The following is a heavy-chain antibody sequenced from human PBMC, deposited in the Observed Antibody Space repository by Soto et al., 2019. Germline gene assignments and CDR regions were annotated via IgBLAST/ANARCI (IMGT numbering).Heavy chain of an antibody. V-gene: IGHV4-39*01. CDR3: VRRSHTIWPPY. D-gene: IGHD2-2*01. CDR2: IYYGGST. Sequence: QLQLQESGPGLVKPSETLSLTCTVSGGSISDSNHYCVWIRQPPGKGLEWIVSIYYGGSTYYNPSLQSRVSVSVDTSKNQFSLKVNSVTVADTAVYYCVRRSHTIWPPYWGQGTQVTVSS. CDR1: GGSISDSNHY. J-gene: IGHJ4*02.